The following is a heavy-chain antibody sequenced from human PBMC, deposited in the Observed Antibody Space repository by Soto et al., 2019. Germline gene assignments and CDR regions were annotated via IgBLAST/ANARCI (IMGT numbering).Heavy chain of an antibody. V-gene: IGHV3-30-3*01. D-gene: IGHD6-19*01. Sequence: QVQLVESGGGVVQPGRSLRLSCAASGFTFSSYAMHWVHQAPGKGLEWVAVISYDGSNKYYADSVKGRFTISRDNSKNTLYLQMNSLRAEDTAVYYCARGSSGWSNNWFDPWGQGTLVTVSS. J-gene: IGHJ5*02. CDR1: GFTFSSYA. CDR3: ARGSSGWSNNWFDP. CDR2: ISYDGSNK.